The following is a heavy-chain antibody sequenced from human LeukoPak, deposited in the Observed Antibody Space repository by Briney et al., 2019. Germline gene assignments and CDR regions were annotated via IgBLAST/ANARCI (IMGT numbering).Heavy chain of an antibody. CDR2: IKQDGSEK. CDR3: ARYGYSHGMDV. V-gene: IGHV3-7*01. Sequence: GGSLRLSCAASGFTFSNYWMTWVRQAPGKGLEWVANIKQDGSEKYYVDSVKGRFTISRDNAKNSLYLQMNSLRAEDTAVYYCARYGYSHGMDVWGQGTTVTVSS. CDR1: GFTFSNYW. J-gene: IGHJ6*02. D-gene: IGHD5-18*01.